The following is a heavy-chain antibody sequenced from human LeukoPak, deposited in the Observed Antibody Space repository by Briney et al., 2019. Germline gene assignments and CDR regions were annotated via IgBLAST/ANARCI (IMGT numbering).Heavy chain of an antibody. V-gene: IGHV4-59*12. CDR1: DGSICSFY. Sequence: PSETLSLTCTVSDGSICSFYWTWIRQSPGKGLEWIGYIFYGGNTNYNPSLKSRVTMSMDTSKSQFSLKLTSVTAADTAVYYCASGTIFGVIAPSSFHRWGRGALVTVSS. D-gene: IGHD3-3*01. CDR2: IFYGGNT. J-gene: IGHJ5*02. CDR3: ASGTIFGVIAPSSFHR.